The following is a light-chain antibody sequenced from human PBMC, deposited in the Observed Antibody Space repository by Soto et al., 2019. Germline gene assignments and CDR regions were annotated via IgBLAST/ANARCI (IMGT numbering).Light chain of an antibody. J-gene: IGKJ1*01. CDR1: QTISSW. CDR2: KAS. Sequence: IQVTQSPSSLSASVGVRVTITCRASQTISSWLAWYQQKPGKAPKLLIYKASTLKSGVPSRFSGRGSGTEFTLPIRSLQADDYATFYCPQYPTDWTFGQGTKVDIK. CDR3: PQYPTDWT. V-gene: IGKV1-5*03.